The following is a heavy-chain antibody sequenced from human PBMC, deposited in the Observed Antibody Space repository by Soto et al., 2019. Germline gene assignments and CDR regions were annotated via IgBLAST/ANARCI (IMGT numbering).Heavy chain of an antibody. Sequence: QVQLVQSGAEVKKPGASVKVSCKASGYTFTKYGFTWVRQAPGQGLEWMGWISSYNGNTNYAQKFQHRVTMTTDTSTGTAYMELSSLGSDDTAVYYCARDLTMVLKGLRYYFDYWGQGTLVTVSS. CDR2: ISSYNGNT. J-gene: IGHJ4*02. D-gene: IGHD2-8*01. CDR1: GYTFTKYG. V-gene: IGHV1-18*01. CDR3: ARDLTMVLKGLRYYFDY.